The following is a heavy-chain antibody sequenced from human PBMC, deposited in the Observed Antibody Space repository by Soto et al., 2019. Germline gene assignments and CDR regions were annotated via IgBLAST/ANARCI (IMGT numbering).Heavy chain of an antibody. CDR3: ARLLYYDFWSGYYTSNWFDP. V-gene: IGHV1-18*01. CDR1: GYTFTSYG. D-gene: IGHD3-3*01. J-gene: IGHJ5*02. Sequence: GASVKVSCKASGYTFTSYGISWMRQAPGQGLEWMGWISAYNGNTNYAQKLQGRVTMTTDTSTSTAYMEPRSLRSDDTAVYYCARLLYYDFWSGYYTSNWFDPWGQGTLVTVSS. CDR2: ISAYNGNT.